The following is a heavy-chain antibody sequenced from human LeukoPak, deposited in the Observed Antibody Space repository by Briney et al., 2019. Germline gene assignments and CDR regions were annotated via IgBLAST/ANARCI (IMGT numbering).Heavy chain of an antibody. V-gene: IGHV4-59*08. Sequence: PSETLSLTCTVSGGSISSYYWSWIRQPPGKGLEWIGYIYYSGSTNYNPSLKSRVTISVDTSKNQFSLKLSSVTAADTAVYYCARRYCTNGVCYLDYWGQGTLVTVSP. CDR3: ARRYCTNGVCYLDY. CDR2: IYYSGST. CDR1: GGSISSYY. D-gene: IGHD2-8*01. J-gene: IGHJ4*02.